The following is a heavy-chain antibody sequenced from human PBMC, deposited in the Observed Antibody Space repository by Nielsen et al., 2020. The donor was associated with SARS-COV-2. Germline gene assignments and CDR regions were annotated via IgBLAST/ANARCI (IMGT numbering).Heavy chain of an antibody. Sequence: ASVKVSCKASGYTFTGYYMHWVRQAPGQGLEWMGRINPNSGGTNYAQKFQGRVTMTRDTSISTAYMELSRLRSDDTAVYYCARGGWRTGTTNYYYYGMDVWGQGTTVTVSS. CDR3: ARGGWRTGTTNYYYYGMDV. CDR1: GYTFTGYY. J-gene: IGHJ6*02. V-gene: IGHV1-2*06. CDR2: INPNSGGT. D-gene: IGHD1-1*01.